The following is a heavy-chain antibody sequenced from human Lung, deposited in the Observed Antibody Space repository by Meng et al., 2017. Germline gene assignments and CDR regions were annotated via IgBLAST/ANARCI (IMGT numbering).Heavy chain of an antibody. J-gene: IGHJ4*02. CDR3: ARAGAYDYLDY. Sequence: GESLKISCAVSGFTFSCYSIHWVRQAPGKGLEWMAVTSFDETNKYYADSVKGRFTISRDNSKNTLNLEMDSLRAEDTAVYYCARAGAYDYLDYWGQGTLVTVSS. CDR1: GFTFSCYS. V-gene: IGHV3-30*04. CDR2: TSFDETNK. D-gene: IGHD5-12*01.